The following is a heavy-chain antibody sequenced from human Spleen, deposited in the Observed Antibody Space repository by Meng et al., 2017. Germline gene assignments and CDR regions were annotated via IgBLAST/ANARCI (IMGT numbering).Heavy chain of an antibody. Sequence: GESLKISCAGSGFTFSNAWMTWVRQAPGKGLEWVSAISGSGGSTNYADSVRGRFTIFRDNSKNTLYLQMNSLRAEDTAVYYCAKDPRWYYYDSSGCPWGQGTPVTVSS. J-gene: IGHJ5*02. CDR3: AKDPRWYYYDSSGCP. CDR2: ISGSGGST. CDR1: GFTFSNAW. V-gene: IGHV3-23*01. D-gene: IGHD3-22*01.